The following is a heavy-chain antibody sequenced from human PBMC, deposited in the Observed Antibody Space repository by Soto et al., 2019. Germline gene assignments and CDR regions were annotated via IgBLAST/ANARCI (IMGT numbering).Heavy chain of an antibody. CDR2: ISYDGSNK. V-gene: IGHV3-30*18. CDR1: GFTFSSYG. D-gene: IGHD3-22*01. J-gene: IGHJ3*02. Sequence: QVQLVESGGGVVQPGRSLRLSCAASGFTFSSYGMHWVRQAPGKGLEWVAVISYDGSNKYYADSVKGRFTISRDNSKNTLYLQMNSLRAEDTAVYYCAKLVGSSSGYNDAFDIWGQGTMVTVSS. CDR3: AKLVGSSSGYNDAFDI.